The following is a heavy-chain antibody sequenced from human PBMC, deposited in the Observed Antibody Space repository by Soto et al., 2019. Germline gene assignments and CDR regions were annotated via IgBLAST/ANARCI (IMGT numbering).Heavy chain of an antibody. CDR3: VKRCDAGGCPDY. J-gene: IGHJ4*02. CDR2: ISGSGDGT. V-gene: IGHV3-23*01. Sequence: EVQLFESGGGLVQPGGSLRLSCAASGFAFSSYPMSWVLQAPGKGLEWVSGISGSGDGTYYADSVKGRFTISRDNSKNTLYLQMNSLRAEDTAVYYCVKRCDAGGCPDYWGQGTLLTVSS. CDR1: GFAFSSYP. D-gene: IGHD2-15*01.